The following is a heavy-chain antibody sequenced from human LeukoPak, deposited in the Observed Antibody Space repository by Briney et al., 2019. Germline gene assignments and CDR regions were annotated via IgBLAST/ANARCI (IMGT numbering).Heavy chain of an antibody. Sequence: GRSLRLSCAASGFTFDDYAMHWVRHAPGKGLEWVSGISWNSGSIGYADSVKGRFTTSRDNAKNSLYLQMNSLRAEDTALYYCAKALSYSITAATDYWGQGTLVTVSS. V-gene: IGHV3-9*01. D-gene: IGHD6-25*01. CDR2: ISWNSGSI. J-gene: IGHJ4*02. CDR1: GFTFDDYA. CDR3: AKALSYSITAATDY.